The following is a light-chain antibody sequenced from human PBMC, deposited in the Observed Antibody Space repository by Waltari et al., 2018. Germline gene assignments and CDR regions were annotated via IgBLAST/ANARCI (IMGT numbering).Light chain of an antibody. CDR2: ANN. V-gene: IGLV1-51*01. CDR1: SANIENNY. J-gene: IGLJ3*02. Sequence: QSVLTQPPSVSVAPGQKVTISCSGSSANIENNYVSWYHHLPGTAPKVLIYANNKRPSGIPDRFSGSKSGASATLGISGLQTGDEADYYCGTWDSSLSAWVFGGGTKLTVL. CDR3: GTWDSSLSAWV.